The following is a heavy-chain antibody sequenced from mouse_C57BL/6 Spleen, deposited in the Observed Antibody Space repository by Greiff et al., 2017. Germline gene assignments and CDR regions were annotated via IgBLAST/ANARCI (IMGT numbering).Heavy chain of an antibody. CDR3: ARSVYRLAMDY. D-gene: IGHD1-3*01. CDR2: IDPSDSYT. J-gene: IGHJ4*01. Sequence: VQLQQPGAELVMPGASVKLSCKASGYTFTSYWMHWVKQRPGQGLEWIGEIDPSDSYTNYNQKFKGKATLTVDKSSSTAYMQLSSLTSEDSAVYYCARSVYRLAMDYWGQGTSVTVSS. V-gene: IGHV1-69*01. CDR1: GYTFTSYW.